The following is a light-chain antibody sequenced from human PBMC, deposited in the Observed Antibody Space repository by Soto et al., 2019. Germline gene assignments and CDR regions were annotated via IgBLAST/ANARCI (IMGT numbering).Light chain of an antibody. CDR1: SSDVGGYNY. CDR2: DVS. Sequence: QSALTQPASVSGSPGQSITISCTGTSSDVGGYNYVSWYQHHPGKAPKLMIYDVSNRPSGVSNRFSGSKSGDTASLTISGLQSKDEADYYCCSYTTSTPYVFGTGTKVTVL. CDR3: CSYTTSTPYV. V-gene: IGLV2-14*01. J-gene: IGLJ1*01.